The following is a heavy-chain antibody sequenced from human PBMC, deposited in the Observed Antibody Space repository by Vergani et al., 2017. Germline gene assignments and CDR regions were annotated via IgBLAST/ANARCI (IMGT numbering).Heavy chain of an antibody. J-gene: IGHJ4*02. D-gene: IGHD1-26*01. V-gene: IGHV3-23*04. CDR1: GFTFTSYG. CDR2: ISASGGST. Sequence: EVQLVESGGGVVRPGGSLRLSCAVSGFTFTSYGISWVRQAPGKGLEWVSGISASGGSTYYTDSVKGRFIISRDISKNTLYLQMSSLRADDTAVYYCAKDRPRDWETPLFLFDYWGQGTLVAVSS. CDR3: AKDRPRDWETPLFLFDY.